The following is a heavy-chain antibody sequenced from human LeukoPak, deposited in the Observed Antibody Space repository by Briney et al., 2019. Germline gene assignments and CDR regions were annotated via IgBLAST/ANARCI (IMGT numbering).Heavy chain of an antibody. Sequence: GGSLRLSCTASGFNFSTYWMTWVRQVPGKGLEWVANIKEDGSEIYYVDAVKGRFSISRDNAKTSLYLQMHSLSVADTGLYYCVTDQTGRHPYFFDCWSQRTLLTVSS. CDR1: GFNFSTYW. CDR3: VTDQTGRHPYFFDC. V-gene: IGHV3-7*01. D-gene: IGHD3-10*01. J-gene: IGHJ4*02. CDR2: IKEDGSEI.